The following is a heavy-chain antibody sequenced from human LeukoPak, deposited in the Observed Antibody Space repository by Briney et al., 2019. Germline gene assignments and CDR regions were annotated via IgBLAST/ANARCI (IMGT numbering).Heavy chain of an antibody. D-gene: IGHD3-3*01. CDR2: ISSSSSYI. CDR3: ARDVLNFWSGPTNDY. Sequence: GGSLRLSCAASGFTFSSYSMTWVRQAPGKGLEWVSSISSSSSYIYYADSVKGRFTISRDNAKNSLYLQMNSLRAEDAAVYYCARDVLNFWSGPTNDYWGQGTLVTVSS. J-gene: IGHJ4*02. CDR1: GFTFSSYS. V-gene: IGHV3-21*01.